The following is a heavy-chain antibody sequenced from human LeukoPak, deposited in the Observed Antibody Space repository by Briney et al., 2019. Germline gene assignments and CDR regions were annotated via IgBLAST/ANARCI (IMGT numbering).Heavy chain of an antibody. CDR3: ARAGDYYVSGSYLRY. Sequence: GSLRLSCAASGFTFSSYAMHWVRQAPGKGLEWIGYIYHRGSANYNPSLKSRVTISVDTSKNQFSLTLSSVTAADAAVYYCARAGDYYVSGSYLRYWGQGTLVSVSS. CDR1: GFTFSSYA. D-gene: IGHD3-10*01. CDR2: IYHRGSA. J-gene: IGHJ4*02. V-gene: IGHV4-59*01.